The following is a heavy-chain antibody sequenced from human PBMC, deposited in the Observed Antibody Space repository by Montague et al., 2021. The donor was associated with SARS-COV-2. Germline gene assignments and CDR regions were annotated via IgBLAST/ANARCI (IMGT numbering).Heavy chain of an antibody. CDR3: ARIGYERVGYYYIYPD. V-gene: IGHV4-61*01. Sequence: SETLSLTCTVSGASVRSGNSYWNWIRQPPGKGLEWIGYNSYSGSTNYSPSLKRRITISVNTSKNQLSLKVISATAADTAVYYCARIGYERVGYYYIYPDWGQGTLVTVSS. CDR1: GASVRSGNSY. CDR2: NSYSGST. D-gene: IGHD3-22*01. J-gene: IGHJ1*01.